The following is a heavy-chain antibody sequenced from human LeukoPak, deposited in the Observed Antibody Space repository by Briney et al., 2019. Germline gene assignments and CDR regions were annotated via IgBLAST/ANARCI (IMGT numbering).Heavy chain of an antibody. Sequence: GGSLRLSCAASGFTVSSNYMNWVRQAPGKGLEWVSVIYSGGSTYYADSVKGRFTISRDNAKNSLYLQMNSLRAEDTAVYYCAIIPRAAAGPSARSPFHYWGQGTLVTVSS. CDR1: GFTVSSNY. CDR2: IYSGGST. CDR3: AIIPRAAAGPSARSPFHY. D-gene: IGHD6-13*01. V-gene: IGHV3-53*01. J-gene: IGHJ4*02.